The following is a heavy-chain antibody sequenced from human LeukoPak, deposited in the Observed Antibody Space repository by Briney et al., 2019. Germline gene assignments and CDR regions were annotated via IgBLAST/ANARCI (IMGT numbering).Heavy chain of an antibody. CDR2: IYYSGST. V-gene: IGHV4-31*03. Sequence: SETLSLTCTVSGGSISSGGYYWTWIRQHPGKGLEWIGYIYYSGSTYYNPSLKSRVTISVDTSKNQFSLKLSSVTAADTAVYYCAREVVDVRSLDNWGQGTLVTVSS. CDR3: AREVVDVRSLDN. J-gene: IGHJ4*02. D-gene: IGHD2-15*01. CDR1: GGSISSGGYY.